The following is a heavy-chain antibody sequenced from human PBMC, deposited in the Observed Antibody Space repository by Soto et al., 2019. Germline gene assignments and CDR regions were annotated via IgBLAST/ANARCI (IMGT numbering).Heavy chain of an antibody. CDR2: VIPVFRTA. D-gene: IGHD2-15*01. V-gene: IGHV1-69*12. Sequence: QVQLVQSGAEVKKPGSSVKVSCKSSGGTFSNSPISWVRQAPGQGLEWVGGVIPVFRTANYAQKFQGRVTITADESTNTAYMELSSLRSRDTAVYYCARSRFVVGVTEDYYGMDVWGQGTTVTVSS. CDR3: ARSRFVVGVTEDYYGMDV. J-gene: IGHJ6*02. CDR1: GGTFSNSP.